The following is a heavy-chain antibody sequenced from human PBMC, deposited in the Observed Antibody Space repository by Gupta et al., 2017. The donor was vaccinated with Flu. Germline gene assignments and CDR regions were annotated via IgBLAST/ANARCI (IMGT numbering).Heavy chain of an antibody. CDR3: ARAIEIDGSASDLDY. CDR1: STYY. CDR2: IHPSGTT. J-gene: IGHJ4*02. Sequence: STYYGTWSRQTPGKGLEWIGYIHPSGTTNYNPSLQNRLTISLDTSKSQFSLELTSVTAADTAVDDGARAIEIDGSASDLDYWGQGTLVTVSS. V-gene: IGHV4-4*08.